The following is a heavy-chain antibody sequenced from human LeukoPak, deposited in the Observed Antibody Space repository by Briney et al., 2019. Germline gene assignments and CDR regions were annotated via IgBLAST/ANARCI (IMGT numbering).Heavy chain of an antibody. CDR1: GYTFTSYY. J-gene: IGHJ6*02. V-gene: IGHV1-8*01. Sequence: ASVKVSCKASGYTFTSYYINWVRQATGQGLEWMGWMNPNSGNTGYAQKFQGRVTMTRNTSISTAYMELSSLRSEDTTVYYCARPNLVQWLVAPEVNYYYGMDVWGQGTTVTVSS. D-gene: IGHD6-19*01. CDR3: ARPNLVQWLVAPEVNYYYGMDV. CDR2: MNPNSGNT.